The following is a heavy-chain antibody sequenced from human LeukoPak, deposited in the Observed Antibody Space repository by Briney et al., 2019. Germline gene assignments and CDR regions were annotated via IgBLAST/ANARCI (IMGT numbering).Heavy chain of an antibody. Sequence: GGCLRLSCAASGFTFSSYSMNWVRQAPGKGLGWVASISSSSSYIYYADSVKGRFTISRDNAKNSLYLQMNSLRAEDTAVYYCARSGSWFDYWGQGTLVTVSS. J-gene: IGHJ4*02. D-gene: IGHD6-13*01. CDR1: GFTFSSYS. CDR3: ARSGSWFDY. V-gene: IGHV3-21*01. CDR2: ISSSSSYI.